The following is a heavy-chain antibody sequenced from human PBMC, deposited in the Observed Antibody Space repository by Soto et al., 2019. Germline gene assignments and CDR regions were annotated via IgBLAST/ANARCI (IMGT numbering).Heavy chain of an antibody. J-gene: IGHJ6*03. V-gene: IGHV3-48*01. CDR3: ARAVYMDD. CDR1: GFTLTGYS. CDR2: VSSSSSTI. Sequence: EVQLVESGGGLVQPGGSLRLSCAASGFTLTGYSMNWVRQAPGKGLEWVSYVSSSSSTIYYADSVKGRFTISRDNAKNSLYLQMNSLRAEDTAVYYCARAVYMDDWGKGTTVTVSS.